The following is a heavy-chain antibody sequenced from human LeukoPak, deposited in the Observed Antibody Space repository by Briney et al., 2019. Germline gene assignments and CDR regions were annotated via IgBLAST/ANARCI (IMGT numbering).Heavy chain of an antibody. Sequence: QAGGSLRLSCAGSGFSFNKYALHWVRQAPGKGLEWLGVISDDGSQKFYADFVRRRFTISRDTSKTTVYLQLNSLRPEDTAVYFCARPLRSLAPSGSTNPFASWGQGALVTVSS. V-gene: IGHV3-30*01. J-gene: IGHJ4*02. CDR1: GFSFNKYA. CDR3: ARPLRSLAPSGSTNPFAS. D-gene: IGHD1-26*01. CDR2: ISDDGSQK.